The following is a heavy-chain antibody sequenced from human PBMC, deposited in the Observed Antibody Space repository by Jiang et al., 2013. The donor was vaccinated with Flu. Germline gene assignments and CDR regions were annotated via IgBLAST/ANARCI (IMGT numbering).Heavy chain of an antibody. J-gene: IGHJ4*02. Sequence: GSGLVKPSETLSLTCTVSGGSTSSSSYYWGWIRQPPGKGLEWIGNIYYSGSTYYNPSLKSRVTISVDTSKNQFSLNLSSVTAADTAVYYCARRIMGSSKVDCWGQGALVTVSS. V-gene: IGHV4-39*07. CDR3: ARRIMGSSKVDC. D-gene: IGHD1-26*01. CDR2: IYYSGST. CDR1: GGSTSSSSYY.